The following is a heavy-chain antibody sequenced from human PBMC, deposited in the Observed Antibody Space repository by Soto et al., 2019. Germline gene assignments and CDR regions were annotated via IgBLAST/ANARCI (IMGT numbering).Heavy chain of an antibody. CDR2: IWYDGSNK. Sequence: GGSLRLSCAASGFTFSSYGMHWVRQAPGKGLEWVAVIWYDGSNKYYADSVKGRSTISRDNSKNTLYLQMNSLRAEDTAVYYCARDGYGDYVYWYFDLWGRGTLVTVSS. V-gene: IGHV3-33*01. D-gene: IGHD4-17*01. CDR1: GFTFSSYG. CDR3: ARDGYGDYVYWYFDL. J-gene: IGHJ2*01.